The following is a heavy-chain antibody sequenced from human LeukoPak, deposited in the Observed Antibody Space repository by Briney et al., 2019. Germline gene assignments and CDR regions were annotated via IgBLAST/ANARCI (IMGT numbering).Heavy chain of an antibody. CDR3: ASIRGFFDY. Sequence: SETLSLTCSISGPSITSYYWTWIRQPPGKGPEWIGYIYYSGSTNYNPSLKGRVTISVDTTNNQISLRLLSLTAAHTAISFRASIRGFFDYWGHGTLVTVSS. V-gene: IGHV4-59*08. CDR2: IYYSGST. J-gene: IGHJ4*01. CDR1: GPSITSYY.